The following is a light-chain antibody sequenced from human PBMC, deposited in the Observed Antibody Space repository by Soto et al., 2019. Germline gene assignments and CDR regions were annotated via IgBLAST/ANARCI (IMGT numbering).Light chain of an antibody. CDR1: QSVSSSY. Sequence: EIVLTQSPGTLSLSPGERATLSCRASQSVSSSYLAWYQQKPGQAPRLLIYGASSRATGIPDRLSGSGSGTDFTLTISRLEPEDFAVYYCQHYGSSLWTFGQGTKVEIK. CDR2: GAS. V-gene: IGKV3-20*01. CDR3: QHYGSSLWT. J-gene: IGKJ1*01.